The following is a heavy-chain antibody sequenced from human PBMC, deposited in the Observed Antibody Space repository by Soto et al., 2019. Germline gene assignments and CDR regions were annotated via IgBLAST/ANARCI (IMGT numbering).Heavy chain of an antibody. V-gene: IGHV3-30-3*01. J-gene: IGHJ4*02. CDR2: ISYDGSSK. D-gene: IGHD5-18*01. Sequence: GGSLRLSCAASGFSFSNYAIHWVRQAPGKGLEWVAVISYDGSSKYYADSVKGRFTISRDNSKNTLYLQMNSLRADDTAVYYCARSGGTAMATDCWGQGTLVTVSS. CDR3: ARSGGTAMATDC. CDR1: GFSFSNYA.